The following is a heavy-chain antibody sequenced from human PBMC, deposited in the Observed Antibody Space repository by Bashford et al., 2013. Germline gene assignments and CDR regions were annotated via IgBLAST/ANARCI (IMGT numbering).Heavy chain of an antibody. V-gene: IGHV1-2*02. Sequence: ASVKVSCKSSGYPFNDYYIHWVRQAPGQGLEWMGWFNPKTGGSDTRQKFQGRVTLTGDTSIHTAYMELSGLRFGDTAVYFCARDGPVVGVWNAFDVWGQGTVVTVSS. J-gene: IGHJ3*01. CDR2: FNPKTGGS. D-gene: IGHD1-26*01. CDR1: GYPFNDYY. CDR3: ARDGPVVGVWNAFDV.